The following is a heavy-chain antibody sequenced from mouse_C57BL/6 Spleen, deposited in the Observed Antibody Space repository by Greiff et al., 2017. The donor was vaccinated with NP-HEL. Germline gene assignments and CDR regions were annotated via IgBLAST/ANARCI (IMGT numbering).Heavy chain of an antibody. CDR1: GFSLTSYG. V-gene: IGHV2-5*01. Sequence: VMLVESGPGLVQPSQSLSITCTVSGFSLTSYGVHWVRQSPGKGLEWLGLIWRGGSTDYNAAFMSRLSITKDNSKSQVFFKMNSLQADDTAIYYCAKNYGSSLWYFDVWGTGTTVTVSS. CDR2: IWRGGST. CDR3: AKNYGSSLWYFDV. J-gene: IGHJ1*03. D-gene: IGHD1-1*01.